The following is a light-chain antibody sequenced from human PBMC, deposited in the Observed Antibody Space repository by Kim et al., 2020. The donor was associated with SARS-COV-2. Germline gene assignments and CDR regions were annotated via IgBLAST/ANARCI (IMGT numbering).Light chain of an antibody. CDR2: CAS. CDR3: QQYYTTPPT. CDR1: QSMLDRSKNKNH. Sequence: ATVSCKSSQSMLDRSKNKNHLAWYQQKPGQPPKLLVYCASTRESGVPDRFSGSGSGTDFTLTISSLQAEDVAVYYCQQYYTTPPTFGGGTKVDIK. J-gene: IGKJ4*02. V-gene: IGKV4-1*01.